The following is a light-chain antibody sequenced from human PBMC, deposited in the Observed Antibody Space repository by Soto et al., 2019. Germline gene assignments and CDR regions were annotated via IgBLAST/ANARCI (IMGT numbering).Light chain of an antibody. CDR1: SSDVGGYNN. J-gene: IGLJ1*01. CDR2: DVS. Sequence: QSVLTQPASVSGSPGQAITISCTGTSSDVGGYNNVSWYQQHPGKAPKLIISDVSNRPSGVSNRFSGSRSGNTASLTISGLQAEDEADYYCSSYISSSSLYVFGSGTKLTVI. CDR3: SSYISSSSLYV. V-gene: IGLV2-14*03.